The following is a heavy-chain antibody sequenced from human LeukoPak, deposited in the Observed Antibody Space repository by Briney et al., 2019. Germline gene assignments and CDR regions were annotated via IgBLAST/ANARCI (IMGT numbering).Heavy chain of an antibody. CDR1: EFRFRDHY. J-gene: IGHJ4*02. D-gene: IGHD1-26*01. CDR3: ARLTYCVPCAYYLDD. V-gene: IGHV3-74*01. Sequence: GGSLRLSCAASEFRFRDHYMSWVRQAPGKGLVWVSRISSDGNEVNYADSVRGRFTISRDNAQNTLYLQMNSLRSEDTAVYYCARLTYCVPCAYYLDDWGQGTMVTVSS. CDR2: ISSDGNEV.